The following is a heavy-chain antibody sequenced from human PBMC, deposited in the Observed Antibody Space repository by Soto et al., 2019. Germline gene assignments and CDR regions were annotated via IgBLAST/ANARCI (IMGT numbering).Heavy chain of an antibody. CDR1: GGSIIIGGYY. D-gene: IGHD5-12*01. J-gene: IGHJ4*02. Sequence: QVQLQESGPGLVKPSQTLSLTCTVSGGSIIIGGYYWSWIRQRPGKCLEWMGYVYYSGSTYYNPSLQSRGNISVKTSKNQSSLKLNSLTAAETAVYYCARGTLISWRSAGVPTRYCDYWGQGTLVTVSS. CDR3: ARGTLISWRSAGVPTRYCDY. V-gene: IGHV4-31*03. CDR2: VYYSGST.